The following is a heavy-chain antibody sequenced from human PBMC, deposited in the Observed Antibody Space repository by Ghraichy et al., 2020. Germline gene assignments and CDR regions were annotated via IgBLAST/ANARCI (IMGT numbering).Heavy chain of an antibody. CDR1: GFTFSSYE. V-gene: IGHV3-48*03. CDR2: ISSSGSTI. J-gene: IGHJ6*02. D-gene: IGHD3-10*01. CDR3: AREFVVRGASYYYYYGMDV. Sequence: GGSLRLSCAASGFTFSSYEMNWVRQAPGKGLEWVSYISSSGSTIYYADSVKGRFTISRDNAKNSLYLQMNSLRAEDTAVYYCAREFVVRGASYYYYYGMDVWGQGTTVTVSS.